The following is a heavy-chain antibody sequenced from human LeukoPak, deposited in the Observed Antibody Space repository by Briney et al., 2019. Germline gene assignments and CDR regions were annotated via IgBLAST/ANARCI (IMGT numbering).Heavy chain of an antibody. D-gene: IGHD6-19*01. CDR2: LRGSGITT. Sequence: GGSLRLSCAASGFTFSNSAMSWVRQAPGKGLEWVSTLRGSGITTYYADSVKGRFTISRDNPKNTLYLQMNSLRAEDTAVYYCAKGIYSSGWSYFDYWGHGTLVTVSS. V-gene: IGHV3-23*01. CDR3: AKGIYSSGWSYFDY. J-gene: IGHJ4*01. CDR1: GFTFSNSA.